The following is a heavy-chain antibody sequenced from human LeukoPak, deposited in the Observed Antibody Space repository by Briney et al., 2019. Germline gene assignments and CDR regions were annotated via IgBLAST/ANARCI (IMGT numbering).Heavy chain of an antibody. CDR2: ISYDGSNK. CDR3: VRLRGGPGYDY. J-gene: IGHJ4*02. V-gene: IGHV3-30*03. CDR1: GFTFSSYG. Sequence: GGSLRLSCAASGFTFSSYGMHWVRQTPGKGLEWVAIISYDGSNKYYTDSVRGRFTISRDNSKNTLHLQMNSLRAEDTAVYYCVRLRGGPGYDYWGQGTLVIVSS. D-gene: IGHD2-15*01.